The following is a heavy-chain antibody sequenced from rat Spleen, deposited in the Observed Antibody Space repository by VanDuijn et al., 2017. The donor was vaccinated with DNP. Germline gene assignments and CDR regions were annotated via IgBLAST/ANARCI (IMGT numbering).Heavy chain of an antibody. D-gene: IGHD3-8*01. J-gene: IGHJ2*01. V-gene: IGHV2-15*01. CDR2: MWSGGTT. CDR1: GFSLTSES. CDR3: TRDGSPFDY. Sequence: QVQLKESGPGLVQPSQTLSLTCTVSGFSLTSESVSWVRQPPGKGLEWMGAMWSGGTTDYNPALKSRLSISRDTSKSQVFLKMNSLQTDDTGTYYCTRDGSPFDYWGQGVMVTVSS.